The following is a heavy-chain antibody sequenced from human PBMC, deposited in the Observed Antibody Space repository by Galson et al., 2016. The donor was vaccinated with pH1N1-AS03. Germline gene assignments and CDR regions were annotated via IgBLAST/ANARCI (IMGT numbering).Heavy chain of an antibody. Sequence: ETLSLTCTVSGGSVSGYYWSWIRQPPGKGLEWIGYIYYKGSTTYTPSLKSRVTISVDTSKNHFSLKLTSVTAADTAVYYCARVTGYYQISALNIWGQGTMVTVSS. V-gene: IGHV4-59*02. CDR3: ARVTGYYQISALNI. D-gene: IGHD1-26*01. CDR1: GGSVSGYY. CDR2: IYYKGST. J-gene: IGHJ3*02.